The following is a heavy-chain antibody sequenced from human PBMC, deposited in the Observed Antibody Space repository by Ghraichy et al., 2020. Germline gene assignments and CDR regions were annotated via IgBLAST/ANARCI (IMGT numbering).Heavy chain of an antibody. CDR3: AKPPGAGHGMDV. D-gene: IGHD3-10*01. Sequence: GGSLRLSCAASGFTFSSYGMHWVRHAPGKGLEWVAVISYDGSNKYYADSVKGRFTISRDNSKNTLYLQMNSLRAEDTAVYYCAKPPGAGHGMDVWGQGTTVTVSS. CDR1: GFTFSSYG. J-gene: IGHJ6*02. V-gene: IGHV3-30*18. CDR2: ISYDGSNK.